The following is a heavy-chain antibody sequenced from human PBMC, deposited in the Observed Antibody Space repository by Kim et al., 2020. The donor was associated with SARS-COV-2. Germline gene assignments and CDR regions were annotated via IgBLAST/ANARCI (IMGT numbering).Heavy chain of an antibody. D-gene: IGHD3-10*02. CDR2: ISCDGSNK. V-gene: IGHV3-30*03. J-gene: IGHJ4*02. CDR3: ASTHLVPY. Sequence: GGSLRLSCAASGFTFSSYGMRWVRQAPGKGLEWVSVISCDGSNKYYADSVKGRFTISRDNSKNTLYLQMNSLRAEDTAVYYCASTHLVPYWGQGTLVTVSS. CDR1: GFTFSSYG.